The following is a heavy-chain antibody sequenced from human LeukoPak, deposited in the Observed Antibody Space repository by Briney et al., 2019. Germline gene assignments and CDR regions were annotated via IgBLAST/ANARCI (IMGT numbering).Heavy chain of an antibody. J-gene: IGHJ4*02. CDR1: GYSFTSYW. CDR3: ARRRYCDSSSRYYFDY. D-gene: IGHD3-22*01. Sequence: GESLKISCKGSGYSFTSYWIGWVRQMPGKGLEWMGIIYPGDSDTRYSPSFQGQVTISADKSISTAYLQWSSLKASDTAMYYCARRRYCDSSSRYYFDYWGQGTLVTVSS. V-gene: IGHV5-51*01. CDR2: IYPGDSDT.